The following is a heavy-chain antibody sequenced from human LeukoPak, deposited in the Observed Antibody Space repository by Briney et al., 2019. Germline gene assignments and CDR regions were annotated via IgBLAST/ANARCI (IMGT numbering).Heavy chain of an antibody. CDR1: GFTFSSYG. D-gene: IGHD6-19*01. CDR2: ISGSGGST. CDR3: ARLYSSGWWD. Sequence: RGSLRLSCAASGFTFSSYGMSWVRQAPGKGLEWVSAISGSGGSTYYADSVKGRFTISRDNAKNSLYLQMNSLRAEDTAVYYCARLYSSGWWDWGQGTLVTVSS. V-gene: IGHV3-23*01. J-gene: IGHJ4*02.